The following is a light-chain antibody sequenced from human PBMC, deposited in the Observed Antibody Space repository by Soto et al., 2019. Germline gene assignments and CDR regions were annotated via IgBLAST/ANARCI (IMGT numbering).Light chain of an antibody. CDR3: QQYKNWPRT. Sequence: TVLTQSPGTLSLSPGERATLSCRASQNVSSNLLVWYQQHPGQAPRLVIYAASTRATDMPGTFSGRGSGTEFTLTISSLQSEDFAVYYCQQYKNWPRTFGQGTKVDI. J-gene: IGKJ1*01. CDR2: AAS. CDR1: QNVSSN. V-gene: IGKV3-15*01.